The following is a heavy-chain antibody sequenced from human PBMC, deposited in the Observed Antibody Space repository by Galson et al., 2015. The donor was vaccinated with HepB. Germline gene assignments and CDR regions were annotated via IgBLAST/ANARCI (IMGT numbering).Heavy chain of an antibody. Sequence: SLRLSCAASGFTFSTAYMSSFRQAPGKGLEWVGRITSKKDGETIDYAAPVKGRLTISRDDSKNTLFVQMNSLQTDDTAVYYCATDVPNTGGAFHIWGQGTMVTVSS. D-gene: IGHD1-1*01. J-gene: IGHJ3*02. CDR2: ITSKKDGETI. CDR3: ATDVPNTGGAFHI. CDR1: GFTFSTAY. V-gene: IGHV3-15*01.